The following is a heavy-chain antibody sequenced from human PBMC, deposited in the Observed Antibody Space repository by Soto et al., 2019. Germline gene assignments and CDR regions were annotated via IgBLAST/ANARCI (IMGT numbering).Heavy chain of an antibody. J-gene: IGHJ6*02. V-gene: IGHV4-30-4*01. D-gene: IGHD2-21*02. CDR1: GGSLNSEYYH. Sequence: QIQLQESGPGLVRPSQTLSLTCTVSGGSLNSEYYHWTWIRQAPGKGLEWIGYIHYTGSVRYNPSLQSPITMSVDTSKDLFSLNLSSVTAADTAVYFCVREDDGGDRDYYGLDVWGQGTMVSVSS. CDR2: IHYTGSV. CDR3: VREDDGGDRDYYGLDV.